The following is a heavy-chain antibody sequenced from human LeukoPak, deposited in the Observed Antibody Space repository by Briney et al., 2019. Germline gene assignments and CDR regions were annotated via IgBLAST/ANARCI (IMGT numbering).Heavy chain of an antibody. D-gene: IGHD2-2*01. V-gene: IGHV1-69*02. J-gene: IGHJ3*02. CDR2: IIPILGIA. CDR1: GGTFSSYT. CDR3: ARALGYCSSTSCSIDAFDI. Sequence: GSSVKVSCKASGGTFSSYTISWVRQAPGQGLEWMGRIIPILGIANYAQKFQGRVTITADKSTRTAYMELSSLRSEDTAVYYCARALGYCSSTSCSIDAFDIWGQGTMVTVSS.